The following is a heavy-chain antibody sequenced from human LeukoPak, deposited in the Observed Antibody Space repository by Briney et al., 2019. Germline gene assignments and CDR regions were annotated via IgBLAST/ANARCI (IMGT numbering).Heavy chain of an antibody. CDR1: AFTFSNYG. J-gene: IGHJ4*02. CDR2: ISDGGGDT. Sequence: GGSLRLSCAASAFTFSNYGMAWARQAPGKGLEWVSSISDGGGDTYYADSVKGRFTVSRDNSKNTLYLQMNSLRAEDTAVFYCAKRVSYSNSAAYFDYWGQGTLVTVSS. D-gene: IGHD6-6*01. CDR3: AKRVSYSNSAAYFDY. V-gene: IGHV3-23*01.